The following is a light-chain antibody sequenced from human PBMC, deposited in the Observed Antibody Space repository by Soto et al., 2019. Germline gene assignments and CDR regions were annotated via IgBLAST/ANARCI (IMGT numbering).Light chain of an antibody. CDR3: MQVTGWPRT. J-gene: IGKJ2*01. V-gene: IGKV2-30*01. Sequence: DIVMTQSPLSLPVTLGQPASISCRSSQSLLYSDGNTYLNWFQQRPGQSPRRLIYKVSKRDSGVPDRFSGSGSGTDFTLKISRVEAEDVGVYYCMQVTGWPRTFGQGTKLEIK. CDR2: KVS. CDR1: QSLLYSDGNTY.